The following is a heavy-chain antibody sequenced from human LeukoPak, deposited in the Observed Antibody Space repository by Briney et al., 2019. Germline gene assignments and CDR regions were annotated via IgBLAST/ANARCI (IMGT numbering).Heavy chain of an antibody. V-gene: IGHV4-39*01. J-gene: IGHJ4*02. CDR1: GGSISGSSWF. CDR2: VSSGGTT. Sequence: PSETLSLTCTVSGGSISGSSWFWGWSRQPPGKGLEWIGSVSSGGTTYYNPSLKSRVTISVGTSKTQFSLKLSTVTAADTAIYYCSTYYFDSGGYLTGFDYWGQGTLVTVSS. CDR3: STYYFDSGGYLTGFDY. D-gene: IGHD3-22*01.